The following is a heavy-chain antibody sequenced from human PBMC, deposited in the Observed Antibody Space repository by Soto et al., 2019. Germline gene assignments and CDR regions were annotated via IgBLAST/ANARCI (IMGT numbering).Heavy chain of an antibody. V-gene: IGHV4-59*01. D-gene: IGHD3-22*01. CDR1: GDSISSYY. CDR3: ALRSMAVVPEY. J-gene: IGHJ4*02. CDR2: LYYGRRA. Sequence: QVQLQESGPGLVKPSETLSLTCAVSGDSISSYYCMCIRQPPGKGLEYIGYLYYGRRANYNPSLKSRVTLSVDTSTNQCSLTLSSMTAADTAVYYCALRSMAVVPEYWGQGTLVTVSS.